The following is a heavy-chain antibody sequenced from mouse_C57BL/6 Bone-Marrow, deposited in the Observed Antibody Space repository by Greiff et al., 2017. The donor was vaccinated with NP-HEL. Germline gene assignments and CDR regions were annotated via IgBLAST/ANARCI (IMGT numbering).Heavy chain of an antibody. Sequence: QVQLKESGAELARPGASVKLSCKASGYTFTSYGISWVKQRTGQGLEWIGEIYPRSGNTYYNEKFKGKATLTADKSSSTAYMELRSLTSEDFAVYFCARGNYDYDRDYWGQGTTLTVSS. J-gene: IGHJ2*01. CDR1: GYTFTSYG. CDR3: ARGNYDYDRDY. V-gene: IGHV1-81*01. D-gene: IGHD2-4*01. CDR2: IYPRSGNT.